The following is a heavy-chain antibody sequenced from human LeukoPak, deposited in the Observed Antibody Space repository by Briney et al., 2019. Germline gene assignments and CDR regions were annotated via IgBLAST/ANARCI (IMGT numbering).Heavy chain of an antibody. CDR1: GGSFSGYY. V-gene: IGHV4-34*01. D-gene: IGHD3-10*01. CDR3: ARLGRQSGHYYGSGSHYKYIDY. Sequence: SETLSLTCAVYGGSFSGYYWSWIRQPPGKGLEWIGEINHSGSTNYNPSLKSRVTISVDTSKNQFSLKLSSVTAADTAVYYCARLGRQSGHYYGSGSHYKYIDYWGQGTLVTVSS. CDR2: INHSGST. J-gene: IGHJ4*02.